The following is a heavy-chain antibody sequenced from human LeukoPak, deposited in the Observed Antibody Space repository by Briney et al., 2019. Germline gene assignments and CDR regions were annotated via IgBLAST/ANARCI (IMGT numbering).Heavy chain of an antibody. D-gene: IGHD5-12*01. V-gene: IGHV3-23*01. CDR2: ISGSGGST. CDR3: AKDEGGYDFFFDY. J-gene: IGHJ4*02. Sequence: GSLRLSCAASGFTFSSYAMSWVRQAPGKGLEWVSAISGSGGSTYYADSAKGWFTISRDNSKNTLYLQMNSLRAEDTAVYYCAKDEGGYDFFFDYWGQGTLVTVSS. CDR1: GFTFSSYA.